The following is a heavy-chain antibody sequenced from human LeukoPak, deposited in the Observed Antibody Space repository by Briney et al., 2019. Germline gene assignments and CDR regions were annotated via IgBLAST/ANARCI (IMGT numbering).Heavy chain of an antibody. Sequence: SETLSLTCTVSGGSLSSYYWSWIRQPAGKGLEWIGRIYTSGSTNYNPSLKSRVTMPVDTSKNQFSLNLSSVTAAGTPVSYCSSDELGGDYALHWYFDLWGPGTLVTVPS. J-gene: IGHJ2*01. V-gene: IGHV4-4*07. CDR1: GGSLSSYY. D-gene: IGHD4-17*01. CDR3: SSDELGGDYALHWYFDL. CDR2: IYTSGST.